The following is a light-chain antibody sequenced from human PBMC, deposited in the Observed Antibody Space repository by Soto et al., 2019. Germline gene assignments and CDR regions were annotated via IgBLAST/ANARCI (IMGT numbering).Light chain of an antibody. CDR1: QSVNSN. V-gene: IGKV3-15*01. CDR2: GAS. CDR3: QQYDNWPPLT. J-gene: IGKJ4*01. Sequence: KVMTQSPATLYLSPGERATLSCRASQSVNSNLAWYQQKPGQAPRLLIYGASTRATGVPARFSGSGSGTEFTLTISSLQSKDFAVYYCQQYDNWPPLTFGGGTKVEIK.